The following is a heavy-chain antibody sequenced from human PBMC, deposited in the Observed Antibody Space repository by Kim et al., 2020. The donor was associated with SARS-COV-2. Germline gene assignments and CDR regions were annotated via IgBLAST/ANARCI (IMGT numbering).Heavy chain of an antibody. CDR2: IWYDGSNK. J-gene: IGHJ6*02. CDR1: GFTFSSYG. V-gene: IGHV3-33*08. Sequence: GGSLRLSCAASGFTFSSYGMHWVRQAPGKGLEWVAVIWYDGSNKYYADSVKGRFTISRDNSKNTLYLQMNSLRAEDTAVYYCAREPDVLRYFDWLEGVGASGMDVWGQGTTVTVSS. CDR3: AREPDVLRYFDWLEGVGASGMDV. D-gene: IGHD3-9*01.